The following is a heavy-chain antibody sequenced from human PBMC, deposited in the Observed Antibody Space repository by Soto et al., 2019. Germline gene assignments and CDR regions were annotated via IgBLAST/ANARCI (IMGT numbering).Heavy chain of an antibody. CDR1: WFTFTWYS. J-gene: IGHJ4*02. CDR3: ARESEDLTSNFDY. V-gene: IGHV3-21*06. CDR2: ISSTTNYI. Sequence: LRLSGVASWFTFTWYSMNWVRQAPGKGLEWVSSISSTTNYIYYGDSMKGRFTISRDNAKNSLYLEMNSLRAEDTAVYYRARESEDLTSNFDYWGQGTLVTVSS.